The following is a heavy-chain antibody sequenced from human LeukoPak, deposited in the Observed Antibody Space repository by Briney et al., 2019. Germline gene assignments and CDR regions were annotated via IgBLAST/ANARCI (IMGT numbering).Heavy chain of an antibody. CDR1: GGSISSGGYS. CDR2: IYHSGST. V-gene: IGHV4-30-2*01. Sequence: SETLSLTCAVSGGSISSGGYSWSWLRQPPGKGLEWIGYIYHSGSTYYNPSLKSRVTISVDRSKNQFSLKLSSVTAADTAVYYCARVGGATYYYGSGSSSVFDPWGQGTLVTVSS. J-gene: IGHJ5*02. D-gene: IGHD3-10*01. CDR3: ARVGGATYYYGSGSSSVFDP.